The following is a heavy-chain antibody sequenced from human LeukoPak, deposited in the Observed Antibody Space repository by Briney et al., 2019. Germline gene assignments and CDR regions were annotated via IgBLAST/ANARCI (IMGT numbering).Heavy chain of an antibody. CDR1: GFIFSRYG. D-gene: IGHD3-22*01. CDR3: AKRLDPYYYDSSGYLDY. V-gene: IGHV3-30*02. J-gene: IGHJ4*02. CDR2: IRYDGSNK. Sequence: VGSLRLSCAASGFIFSRYGMHWVRQAPGKGLEWVAFIRYDGSNKYYGDSVKGRFPISRDNSKNTVYLQMDSLRAEDTAVYYCAKRLDPYYYDSSGYLDYWGQGTLVTVSS.